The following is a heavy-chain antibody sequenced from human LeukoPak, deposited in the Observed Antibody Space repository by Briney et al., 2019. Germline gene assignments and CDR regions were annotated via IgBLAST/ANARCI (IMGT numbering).Heavy chain of an antibody. J-gene: IGHJ4*02. Sequence: PSETLSLTCSVSGGSISRSSYYWGWIRQPPGKGLEWIGSIYYSGSTYYNPSLKSRVTISVDTSKNQFSLKLSSVTAADTAVYYCARGGYVLRFLGWLLFPDQWGQGTLVTVSS. CDR3: ARGGYVLRFLGWLLFPDQ. CDR1: GGSISRSSYY. CDR2: IYYSGST. V-gene: IGHV4-39*01. D-gene: IGHD3-3*01.